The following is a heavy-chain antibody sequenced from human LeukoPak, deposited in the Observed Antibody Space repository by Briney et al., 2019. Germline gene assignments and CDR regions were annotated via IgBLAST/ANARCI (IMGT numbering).Heavy chain of an antibody. CDR2: INPNSGGT. J-gene: IGHJ4*02. D-gene: IGHD3-3*01. Sequence: ASVKVSCKASGYTFTGYYMHWVRQAPGQGLEWMGWINPNSGGTNYAQKFQGRVTMTRDTSISTAYMELSRLGSDDTAVYYCARDRVTYYDFWSGYYPQEGFDYWGQGTLVTVSS. CDR1: GYTFTGYY. CDR3: ARDRVTYYDFWSGYYPQEGFDY. V-gene: IGHV1-2*02.